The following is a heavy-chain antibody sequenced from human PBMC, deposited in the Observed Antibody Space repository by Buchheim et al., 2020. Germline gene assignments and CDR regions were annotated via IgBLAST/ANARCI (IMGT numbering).Heavy chain of an antibody. CDR1: GGSISSYY. CDR2: IYYSGST. D-gene: IGHD6-19*01. V-gene: IGHV4-59*01. J-gene: IGHJ4*02. Sequence: QVQLQESGPGLVKPSETLSLTCTVSGGSISSYYWSWIRQPPGKGLEWIGYIYYSGSTNCNPSLKSRVTISVDTSKNQFSLKLSSVTAADTAVYYCARGFSSGWFDYWGQGTL. CDR3: ARGFSSGWFDY.